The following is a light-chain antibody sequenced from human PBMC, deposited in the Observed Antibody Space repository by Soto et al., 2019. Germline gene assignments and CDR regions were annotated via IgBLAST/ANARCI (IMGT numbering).Light chain of an antibody. Sequence: EIVMTQSPATLSVSPGETTRLSCRASQSINSDVAWYQQKVGQTPRLLIHGASTRATGIAARFSGSGSGTEFTLTISGLQSEDFAMYYCQQYGYLVTFGGGTKVDIK. CDR1: QSINSD. V-gene: IGKV3D-15*01. J-gene: IGKJ4*01. CDR2: GAS. CDR3: QQYGYLVT.